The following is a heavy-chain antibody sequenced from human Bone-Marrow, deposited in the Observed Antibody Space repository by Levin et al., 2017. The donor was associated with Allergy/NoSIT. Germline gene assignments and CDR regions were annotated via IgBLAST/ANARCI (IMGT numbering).Heavy chain of an antibody. CDR3: ARTAGNYRPDFDS. CDR2: LSYDGTTE. V-gene: IGHV3-30*03. J-gene: IGHJ4*01. D-gene: IGHD1-1*01. Sequence: GGSLRLSCVGSGFTFENHGIHWVRQAPGKGLEWVSVLSYDGTTEYYADSVKGRLTMSRDNSKNTVHLQIQSLRLDDTAVYYCARTAGNYRPDFDSWGQGALVTVAS. CDR1: GFTFENHG.